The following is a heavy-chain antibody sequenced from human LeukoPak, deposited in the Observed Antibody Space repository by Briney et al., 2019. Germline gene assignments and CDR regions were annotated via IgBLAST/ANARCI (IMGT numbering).Heavy chain of an antibody. D-gene: IGHD3-22*01. J-gene: IGHJ4*02. CDR1: GGSISSHY. CDR2: IYYSGST. Sequence: PPETLSLTCTVSGGSISSHYWSWIRQPPGKGLEWIGYIYYSGSTNYNPSLKSRVTISVDTSKNQFSLKLSSVTAADTAVYYCARVGSNYYYDSSGHFDYWGQGTLVTVSS. CDR3: ARVGSNYYYDSSGHFDY. V-gene: IGHV4-59*11.